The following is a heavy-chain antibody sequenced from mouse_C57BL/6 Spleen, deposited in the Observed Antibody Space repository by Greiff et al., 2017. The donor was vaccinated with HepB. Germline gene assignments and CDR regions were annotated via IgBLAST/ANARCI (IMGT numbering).Heavy chain of an antibody. CDR3: ARGGYYGLDY. Sequence: QVQLQQPGAELVRPGSSVKLSCKASGYTFTSYWMHWVKQRPVQGLEWIGNIDPTDSETHYNQKFKDKATLTVDKSSSTAYMRLSSLTSEDSAVYYCARGGYYGLDYWGQGTTLTVSS. J-gene: IGHJ2*01. CDR1: GYTFTSYW. V-gene: IGHV1-52*01. CDR2: IDPTDSET. D-gene: IGHD1-1*02.